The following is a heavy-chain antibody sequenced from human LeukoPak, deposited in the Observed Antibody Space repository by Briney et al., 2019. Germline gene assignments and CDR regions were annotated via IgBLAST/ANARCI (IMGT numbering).Heavy chain of an antibody. J-gene: IGHJ4*02. CDR1: GGSISSSNW. V-gene: IGHV4-4*02. CDR2: IYHSGST. CDR3: ARSRGFGELSSFDY. Sequence: SGTLSLTCTVSGGSISSSNWWSWVRQPPGKGLEWIGEIYHSGSTNYNPSLKSRVTMSVDKSKNQFSLKLSSVTAADTAVYYCARSRGFGELSSFDYWGQGTLVTVSS. D-gene: IGHD3-10*01.